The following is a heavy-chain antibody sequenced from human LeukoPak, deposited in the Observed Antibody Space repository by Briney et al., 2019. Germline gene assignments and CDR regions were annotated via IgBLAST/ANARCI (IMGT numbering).Heavy chain of an antibody. J-gene: IGHJ5*02. CDR2: IYHSGST. CDR3: ARGYSSSWYFNWFDP. CDR1: GYAISSGYF. D-gene: IGHD6-13*01. Sequence: SETLSLTCSVSGYAISSGYFWGWIRQPPGKGLEWIGTIYHSGSTYYNPSLRSRVTISVDTSKNQFSLKLSSVTAADTAVYYCARGYSSSWYFNWFDPWGQGTLVTVSS. V-gene: IGHV4-38-2*02.